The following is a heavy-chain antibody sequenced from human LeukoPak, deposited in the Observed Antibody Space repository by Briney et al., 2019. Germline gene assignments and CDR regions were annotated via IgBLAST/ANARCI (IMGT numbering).Heavy chain of an antibody. J-gene: IGHJ4*02. Sequence: GGSLRLFCAASGFTFSDYYMSWIRQAPGKGLEWVSYISSSSSYTNYADSVKGRFTISRDNAKNSLYLQMNSLRAEDTAVYYCARSRGYFDWLLSYWGQGTLVTVSP. CDR3: ARSRGYFDWLLSY. CDR2: ISSSSSYT. V-gene: IGHV3-11*06. D-gene: IGHD3-9*01. CDR1: GFTFSDYY.